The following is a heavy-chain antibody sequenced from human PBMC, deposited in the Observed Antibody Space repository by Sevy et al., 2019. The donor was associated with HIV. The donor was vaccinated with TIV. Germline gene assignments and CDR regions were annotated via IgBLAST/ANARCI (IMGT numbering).Heavy chain of an antibody. CDR3: AADSGNYYGAFDI. D-gene: IGHD1-26*01. CDR1: GYSINSGYY. Sequence: SETLSLTCAVSGYSINSGYYWGWVWQPPGKGLEWIGSMYRGGSTYYNPSLKSRVTISVDTSKNQFSLKLSSVTAADTAVYYCAADSGNYYGAFDIWGQGTMVTVSS. J-gene: IGHJ3*02. CDR2: MYRGGST. V-gene: IGHV4-38-2*01.